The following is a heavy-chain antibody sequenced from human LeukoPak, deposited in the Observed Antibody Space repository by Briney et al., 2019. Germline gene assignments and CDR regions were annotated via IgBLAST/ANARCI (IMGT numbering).Heavy chain of an antibody. CDR3: AMPDGVQLAVAGFDY. J-gene: IGHJ4*02. CDR2: IYPGDSDT. V-gene: IGHV5-51*01. CDR1: GYSFTSYW. D-gene: IGHD6-19*01. Sequence: GESLKISCKGSGYSFTSYWIGWVRQMPGKGLEWMGIIYPGDSDTRYSPSFQGQVTISADKSISTAYLQWSSLKASDTAMYYCAMPDGVQLAVAGFDYWGQGTLVTVSS.